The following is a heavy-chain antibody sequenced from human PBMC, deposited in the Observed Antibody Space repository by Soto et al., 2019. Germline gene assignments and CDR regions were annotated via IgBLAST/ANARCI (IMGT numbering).Heavy chain of an antibody. J-gene: IGHJ5*02. V-gene: IGHV1-18*01. D-gene: IGHD3-10*01. CDR3: ARDSAQLRGCWFDP. CDR2: ISASNGNT. CDR1: GYTFTSYG. Sequence: QVQLVQSGAEVKNSGASVKVSCKASGYTFTSYGFSWVRQAPGQGLEWMGWISASNGNTNYAQKLQGRVTMTTDTSTGTAYMELRSLRSDDTATYYCARDSAQLRGCWFDPWGQGTPVTVSA.